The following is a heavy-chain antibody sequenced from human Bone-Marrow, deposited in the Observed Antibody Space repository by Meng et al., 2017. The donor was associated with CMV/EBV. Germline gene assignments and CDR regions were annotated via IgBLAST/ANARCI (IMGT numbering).Heavy chain of an antibody. V-gene: IGHV1-24*01. J-gene: IGHJ6*02. CDR3: ARVGTTRRIYGMDV. CDR2: FDPEDGET. CDR1: GYTLTELS. Sequence: ASVKVSCKVSGYTLTELSMHWVRQAPGKGLEWMGGFDPEDGETIYAQKFQGRVTMTEDTSTDTAYMELSSLRSEDTAVYYCARVGTTRRIYGMDVWGQGTTVTVSS. D-gene: IGHD1-14*01.